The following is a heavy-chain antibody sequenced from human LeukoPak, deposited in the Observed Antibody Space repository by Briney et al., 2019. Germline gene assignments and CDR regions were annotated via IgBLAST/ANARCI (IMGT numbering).Heavy chain of an antibody. J-gene: IGHJ3*02. V-gene: IGHV3-33*01. CDR3: ARRHSRRAFDI. Sequence: PGRSLRLSCAASGFTFSSYGMHWVRQAPGKGLEWVAVIWYDGSNKYYADSVKGRFTISRDNSKNTLYLQMNSLRAEDTAVNYCARRHSRRAFDIWGQGTMVTVSS. CDR1: GFTFSSYG. CDR2: IWYDGSNK.